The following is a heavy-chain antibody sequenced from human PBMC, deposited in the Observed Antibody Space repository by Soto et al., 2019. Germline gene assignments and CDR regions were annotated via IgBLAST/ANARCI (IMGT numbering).Heavy chain of an antibody. CDR3: ARVSAGVVIRWVAAFDI. V-gene: IGHV4-4*02. Sequence: SETLSLTCAVSGGSISRSNWWSWVRQPPGKGLEWIGEIYHSGSTYYNSSLKSRVTISVDTSKNQFSLKLSSVTAADTAVYYCARVSAGVVIRWVAAFDIWGQGTMVTVSS. CDR2: IYHSGST. J-gene: IGHJ3*02. D-gene: IGHD3-22*01. CDR1: GGSISRSNW.